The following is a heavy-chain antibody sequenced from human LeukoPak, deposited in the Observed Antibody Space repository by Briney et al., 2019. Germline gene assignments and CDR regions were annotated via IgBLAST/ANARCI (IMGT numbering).Heavy chain of an antibody. V-gene: IGHV1-2*02. CDR2: INVNTSAT. D-gene: IGHD6-19*01. CDR3: ARDRVGSGWPRPFYFEF. Sequence: ASVTVSFTPSGYTFTVYYLHWVRQAPGQALEWMGWINVNTSATFYAQIFQGRVTMSRDTSISTAYMDLSSLRSDDTAVYFCARDRVGSGWPRPFYFEFWGQGTLVTVSS. J-gene: IGHJ4*02. CDR1: GYTFTVYY.